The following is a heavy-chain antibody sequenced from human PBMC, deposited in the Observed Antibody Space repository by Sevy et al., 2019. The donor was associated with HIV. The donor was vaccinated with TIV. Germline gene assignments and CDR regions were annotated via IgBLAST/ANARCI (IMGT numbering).Heavy chain of an antibody. Sequence: GGSLRLSCAASGFTFSAYVMNWVRQGPGKGLEWVSSISSSGRYIYYADSVQGGFTISRDNAEDSLYLQMNNLRAEDTAVYYCASDALSGTSAYWGQGTLVTASS. J-gene: IGHJ4*02. CDR3: ASDALSGTSAY. CDR2: ISSSGRYI. D-gene: IGHD1-7*01. V-gene: IGHV3-21*01. CDR1: GFTFSAYV.